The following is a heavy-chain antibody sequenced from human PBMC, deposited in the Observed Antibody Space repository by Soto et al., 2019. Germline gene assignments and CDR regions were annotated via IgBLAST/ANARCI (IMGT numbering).Heavy chain of an antibody. CDR1: GGTFSSYA. Sequence: AASVKVSCKASGGTFSSYAISWVRQAPGQGLEWMGGIIPIFGTANYAQKFQGRVTITADESTSTAYMELSSLRSEDTAVYYCARVRYSSSVLHWFDPWGQGTLVTVSS. J-gene: IGHJ5*02. D-gene: IGHD6-13*01. CDR3: ARVRYSSSVLHWFDP. CDR2: IIPIFGTA. V-gene: IGHV1-69*13.